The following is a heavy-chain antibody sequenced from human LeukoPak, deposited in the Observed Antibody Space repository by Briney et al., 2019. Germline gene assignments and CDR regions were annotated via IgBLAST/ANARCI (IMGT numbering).Heavy chain of an antibody. V-gene: IGHV1-18*01. CDR2: ISAYNGNT. CDR1: GYTFTSYG. Sequence: ASVKVSCKASGYTFTSYGISWVRQAPGQGLEWMGWISAYNGNTNYAQKLQGRVTMTTDTSTSTAYMELRSLRSDDTAVYYCARGITMVRDRLDFDYWGQGTLVTVSS. CDR3: ARGITMVRDRLDFDY. D-gene: IGHD3-10*01. J-gene: IGHJ4*02.